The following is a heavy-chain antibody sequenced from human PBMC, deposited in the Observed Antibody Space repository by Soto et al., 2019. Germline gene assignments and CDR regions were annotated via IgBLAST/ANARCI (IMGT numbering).Heavy chain of an antibody. CDR2: IWYDGSNK. CDR3: ARVGSSWSFDY. J-gene: IGHJ4*02. V-gene: IGHV3-33*01. CDR1: GSTFAGIG. Sequence: QAQLVESGGAVFQLGSSRRLPVAAPGSTFAGIGWHGFGRAPAKGLEWGAIIWYDGSNKYYADSVKGRFTISRDSSKNTLYLQMNSLRAEDTAVYYCARVGSSWSFDYWGQGTLVTVSS. D-gene: IGHD6-13*01.